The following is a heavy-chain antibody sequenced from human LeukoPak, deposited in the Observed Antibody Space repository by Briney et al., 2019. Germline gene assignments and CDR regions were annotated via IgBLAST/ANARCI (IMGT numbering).Heavy chain of an antibody. Sequence: ASVKVSCKVSGYTLTELSMHWVRQAPGKGLEWMGWISAYNGNTNYAQKLQGRVTMTTDTSTSTAYMELRSLRSDDTAVYYCARGRGYYDSSGLSDIWGQGTMVTVSS. CDR1: GYTLTELS. V-gene: IGHV1-18*01. D-gene: IGHD3-22*01. CDR2: ISAYNGNT. CDR3: ARGRGYYDSSGLSDI. J-gene: IGHJ3*02.